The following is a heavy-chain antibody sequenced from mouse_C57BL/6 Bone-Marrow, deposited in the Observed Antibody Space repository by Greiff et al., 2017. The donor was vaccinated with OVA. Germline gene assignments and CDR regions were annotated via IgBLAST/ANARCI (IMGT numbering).Heavy chain of an antibody. CDR2: IYPGDGDT. D-gene: IGHD1-1*01. V-gene: IGHV1-82*01. J-gene: IGHJ2*01. CDR3: ARGDGSSSYFDY. CDR1: GYAFSSSW. Sequence: VQLQQSGPELVKPGASVKISCKASGYAFSSSWMNWVKQRPGKGLEWIGRIYPGDGDTNYNGKFKGKATLTADKSSSTAYMQLSSLTSEDSAVYFCARGDGSSSYFDYWGQGTTLTVSS.